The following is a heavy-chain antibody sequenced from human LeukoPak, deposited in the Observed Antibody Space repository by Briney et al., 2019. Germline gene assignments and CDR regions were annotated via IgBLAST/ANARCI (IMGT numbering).Heavy chain of an antibody. J-gene: IGHJ6*03. D-gene: IGHD6-13*01. Sequence: PGGSLRLSCAVSGITLSNYGMTWVRQAPGKGLEWVAGISDTGGRTNYADSVKGRFTISRDNPKNTLYLQMNSLRAEDTAVFYCARDRGYSSRWDFGKDYYMDVWGKGTTVTVSS. V-gene: IGHV3-23*01. CDR3: ARDRGYSSRWDFGKDYYMDV. CDR2: ISDTGGRT. CDR1: GITLSNYG.